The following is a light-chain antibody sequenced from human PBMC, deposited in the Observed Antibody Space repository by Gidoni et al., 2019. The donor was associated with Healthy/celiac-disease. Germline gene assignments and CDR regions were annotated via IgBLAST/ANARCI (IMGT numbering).Light chain of an antibody. CDR2: WAS. V-gene: IGKV4-1*01. CDR3: QQYYRTPQP. Sequence: DIVMTQSPDALAVSLGERATINCKSSQSVLYSSNNKNYLAWYQQKPGQPPNLLIYWASTRASGVPDRFSGRVSGTAFTLPISSLQAEDVAVYYCQQYYRTPQPFGQGPPVAIK. CDR1: QSVLYSSNNKNY. J-gene: IGKJ1*01.